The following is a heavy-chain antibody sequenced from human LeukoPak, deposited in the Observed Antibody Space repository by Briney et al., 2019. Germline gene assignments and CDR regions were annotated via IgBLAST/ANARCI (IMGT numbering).Heavy chain of an antibody. CDR1: GYTFTSYY. J-gene: IGHJ4*02. V-gene: IGHV1-46*01. CDR3: ARDDIAVAGYDY. CDR2: INLSGGST. D-gene: IGHD6-19*01. Sequence: ASVKVSCKASGYTFTSYYMHWVRQAPGQGLEWMGIINLSGGSTSYAQKFQGRVTMTRDTSTSTVYMELSSLRSEDTAVYYCARDDIAVAGYDYWGQGTLVTVSS.